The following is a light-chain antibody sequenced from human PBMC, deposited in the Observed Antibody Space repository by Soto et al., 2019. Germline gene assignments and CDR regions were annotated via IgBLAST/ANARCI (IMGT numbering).Light chain of an antibody. Sequence: DIQMTQSPSSLSASVGDRVTITCRASQGIRNDLVWYQQKPGKAPKRLIYAASSLQSGVPSRFSGSGSGTEFTLAISSLQPEDFATYFCLQHNSYIGTWTFGQGTKVDIK. CDR1: QGIRND. V-gene: IGKV1-17*01. CDR3: LQHNSYIGTWT. J-gene: IGKJ1*01. CDR2: AAS.